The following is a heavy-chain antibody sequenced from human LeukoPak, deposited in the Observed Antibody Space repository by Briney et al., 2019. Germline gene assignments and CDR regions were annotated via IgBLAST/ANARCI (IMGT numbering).Heavy chain of an antibody. J-gene: IGHJ3*02. V-gene: IGHV4-4*07. CDR3: ARALVRRDIVVVPAADAFDI. Sequence: SETLSLTCTVSGGSISSYYWSWIRQPAGKGLEWIGRIYTSGSTNYNPSLKSRVTMSVDTSKNQFSLKLSSVTAADTAVYYCARALVRRDIVVVPAADAFDIWGQGTMVTVSS. CDR2: IYTSGST. CDR1: GGSISSYY. D-gene: IGHD2-2*01.